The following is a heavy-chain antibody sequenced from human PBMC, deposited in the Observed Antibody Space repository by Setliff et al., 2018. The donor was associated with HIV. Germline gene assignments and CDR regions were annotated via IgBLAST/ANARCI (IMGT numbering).Heavy chain of an antibody. V-gene: IGHV4-31*03. CDR1: GGSISSGGYY. D-gene: IGHD2-15*01. CDR3: ARRRCSAASCPDNSWNWLDP. J-gene: IGHJ5*02. Sequence: SETLSLTCTVSGGSISSGGYYWSWIRQHPGKGLEWIGYIYYSGSTYYNPSLKSRVTISVDTSKNQFSLKLSSVTAADTAVYYCARRRCSAASCPDNSWNWLDPWGQGTLVTVSS. CDR2: IYYSGST.